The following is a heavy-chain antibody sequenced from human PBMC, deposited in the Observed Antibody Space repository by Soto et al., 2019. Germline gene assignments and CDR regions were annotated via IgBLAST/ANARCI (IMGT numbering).Heavy chain of an antibody. CDR2: ISYDGSNK. J-gene: IGHJ5*02. D-gene: IGHD3-10*01. CDR1: GFTFSSYA. CDR3: ARDYSPAYYYGSGSYYP. Sequence: GGSLRLSCAASGFTFSSYAMHWVRQAPGKGLEWVAVISYDGSNKYYTDSVKGRFTISRDNSKNTLYLQMNSLRAEDTAVYYCARDYSPAYYYGSGSYYPWGQGTLVTVSS. V-gene: IGHV3-30-3*01.